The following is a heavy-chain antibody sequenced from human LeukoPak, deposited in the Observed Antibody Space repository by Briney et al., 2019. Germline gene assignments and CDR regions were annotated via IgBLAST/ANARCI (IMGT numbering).Heavy chain of an antibody. CDR3: ARDRAATRMVDY. CDR2: IHPKSGDT. J-gene: IGHJ4*02. Sequence: ASVKVSCKTSGYTFTDHYFHWLRQAPGQGLEWMGWIHPKSGDTNYAERFQGRVSLTRDTSISTAYMELSSLRSDDTAVYYCARDRAATRMVDYWGQGTLVTVSS. CDR1: GYTFTDHY. V-gene: IGHV1-2*02. D-gene: IGHD2-15*01.